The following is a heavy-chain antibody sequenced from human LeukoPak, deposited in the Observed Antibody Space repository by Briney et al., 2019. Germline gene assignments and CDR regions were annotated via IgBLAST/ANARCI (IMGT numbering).Heavy chain of an antibody. CDR2: IYYSGST. J-gene: IGHJ3*02. CDR3: ARHLVNYYDSSGYYTLEAFDI. CDR1: GGSISSYY. D-gene: IGHD3-22*01. Sequence: SETLSLTCTVSGGSISSYYWSWIRQPPGKGLEWIGYIYYSGSTNYNPSLKSRVTISVDTSKNQFSLKLSSVTAADTAVYYCARHLVNYYDSSGYYTLEAFDIWGQGTMVTVSS. V-gene: IGHV4-59*08.